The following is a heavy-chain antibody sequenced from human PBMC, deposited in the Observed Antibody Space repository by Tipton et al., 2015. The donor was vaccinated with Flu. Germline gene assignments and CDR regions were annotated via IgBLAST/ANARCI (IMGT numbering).Heavy chain of an antibody. Sequence: LRLSCAVSGYSISSGYYWGWIRQPPGKGLEWIGRLYHSGSTYYNPSLMSRVTISVDTSKNQFSLKLSSVTAADTAVYYWSRRYCSGGSCVTGWFDPWGQGTLVTVSS. CDR1: GYSISSGYY. CDR2: LYHSGST. V-gene: IGHV4-38-2*01. J-gene: IGHJ5*02. CDR3: SRRYCSGGSCVTGWFDP. D-gene: IGHD2-15*01.